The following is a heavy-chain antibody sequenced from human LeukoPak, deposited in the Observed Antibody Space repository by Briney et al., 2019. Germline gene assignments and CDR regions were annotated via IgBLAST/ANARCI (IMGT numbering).Heavy chain of an antibody. J-gene: IGHJ4*02. CDR2: ISGSGGST. D-gene: IGHD3-10*01. V-gene: IGHV3-23*01. Sequence: PGASLRLSCAASGFTFSSYAMSWVRQAPGKGPEWVSAISGSGGSTYYADSVKGRFTISRDNSKNTLYLQMNSLRAEDTAVYYCANHPGRGYGYLDYWGQGTLVTVSS. CDR1: GFTFSSYA. CDR3: ANHPGRGYGYLDY.